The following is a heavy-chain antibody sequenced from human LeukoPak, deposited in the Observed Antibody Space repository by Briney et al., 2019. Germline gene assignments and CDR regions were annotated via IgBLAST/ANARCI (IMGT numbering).Heavy chain of an antibody. CDR3: ARDRNYYYYMDV. J-gene: IGHJ6*03. V-gene: IGHV1-18*01. CDR2: ISAYNGNT. Sequence: ASVKVSCKASGYTFTSSGISWVRQAPGQGLEWMGWISAYNGNTNYAQKLQGRVTMTTDTSTSTAYMELSSLRSEDTAVYYCARDRNYYYYMDVWGKGTTVTVSS. CDR1: GYTFTSSG.